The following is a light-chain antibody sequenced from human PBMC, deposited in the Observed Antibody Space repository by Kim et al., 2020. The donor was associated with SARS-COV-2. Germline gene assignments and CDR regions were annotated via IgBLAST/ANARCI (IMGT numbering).Light chain of an antibody. CDR3: QQANNFPFT. CDR2: AAS. Sequence: DIQMTQSPSYVSASVGDTVTITCRASQSVRTWLAWYQQKPGKAPKLLIYAASSLGSGVPSRFSGSGSGTDSTLTITSLQPEDSATYSCQQANNFPFTFGPGTKVDIK. J-gene: IGKJ3*01. CDR1: QSVRTW. V-gene: IGKV1-12*02.